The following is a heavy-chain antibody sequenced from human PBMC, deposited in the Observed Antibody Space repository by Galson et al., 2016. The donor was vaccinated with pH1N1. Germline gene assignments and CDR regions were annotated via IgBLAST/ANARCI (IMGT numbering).Heavy chain of an antibody. J-gene: IGHJ6*03. CDR3: ARSPFSYNSYMDV. CDR1: ESIFNKYA. Sequence: SVKVSCKASESIFNKYAISWVRQAPGQGLKWMGGIIAVFKTTTYAQNVQDRVKLTTDESTSIVYMELRSLRSKDTAIYYCARSPFSYNSYMDVWGKGTTVTVSS. V-gene: IGHV1-69*05. CDR2: IIAVFKTT.